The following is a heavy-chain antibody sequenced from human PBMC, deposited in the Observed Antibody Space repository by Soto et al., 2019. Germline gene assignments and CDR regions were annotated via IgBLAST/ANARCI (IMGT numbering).Heavy chain of an antibody. J-gene: IGHJ5*02. V-gene: IGHV3-7*03. D-gene: IGHD1-26*01. Sequence: EVQLVESGGGLVQPGGSLRLSCAASGFTFSSYWMSWVRQAPGKGLEWVANIKQDGSEKYYVDSVKGRFTISRDNAKNSLYLQMNSLRAEDTAVYYCASEIRGSYYLGWFDPWGQGTLVTVSS. CDR1: GFTFSSYW. CDR3: ASEIRGSYYLGWFDP. CDR2: IKQDGSEK.